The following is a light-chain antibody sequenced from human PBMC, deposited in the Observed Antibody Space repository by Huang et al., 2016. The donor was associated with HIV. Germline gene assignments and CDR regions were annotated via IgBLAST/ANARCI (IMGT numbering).Light chain of an antibody. V-gene: IGKV4-1*01. CDR1: QRVLYSSNNKNY. CDR2: WAS. CDR3: QQYYSPIT. J-gene: IGKJ5*01. Sequence: DIVMTQSPDSLAVSLGERATINCKSSQRVLYSSNNKNYLAWYQQKPGQPPKLLIYWASTRESGVPDRVSGSGSGTDFTLTISSLQAEDVAVYYCQQYYSPITFGQGTRLEIK.